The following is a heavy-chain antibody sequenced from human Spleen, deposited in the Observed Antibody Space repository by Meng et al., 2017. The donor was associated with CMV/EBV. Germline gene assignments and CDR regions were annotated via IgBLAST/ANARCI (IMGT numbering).Heavy chain of an antibody. CDR1: GFTFRDYG. V-gene: IGHV3-30*02. Sequence: GESLKISCAASGFTFRDYGMHWVRQAPGKGLEWVTFIQYDGNTKYYVDSVKGRFTISRDNSKKTLYLQMNSLRAEDTAVYYCAKGLVEATREFVWGQGTLVTVSS. D-gene: IGHD1-26*01. J-gene: IGHJ4*02. CDR3: AKGLVEATREFV. CDR2: IQYDGNTK.